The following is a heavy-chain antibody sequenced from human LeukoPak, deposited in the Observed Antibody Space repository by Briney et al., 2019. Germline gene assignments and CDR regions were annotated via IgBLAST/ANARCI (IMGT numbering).Heavy chain of an antibody. Sequence: PGGSLRLSCAASGFTFSDYYMSWIRQAPGKGLEWVSGISGSGGSTNYADSVKGRFTISRGSSKNTLYLQMNSLRAEDTAVYYCAKVSNYYYYYGMDVWGQGTTVTVSS. CDR3: AKVSNYYYYYGMDV. CDR1: GFTFSDYY. CDR2: ISGSGGST. J-gene: IGHJ6*02. V-gene: IGHV3-23*01.